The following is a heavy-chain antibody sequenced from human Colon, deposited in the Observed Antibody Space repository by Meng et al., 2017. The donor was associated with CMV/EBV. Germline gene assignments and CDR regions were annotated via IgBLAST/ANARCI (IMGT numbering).Heavy chain of an antibody. D-gene: IGHD1-26*01. J-gene: IGHJ4*02. V-gene: IGHV3-30*02. CDR1: GFSFSDYG. Sequence: SCSASGFSFSDYGMFWVRQAPGKGLDWVAFIRYDGGEKRYGDSVKGRFTVSRDNAKNRLLLQMNSLRPEDTAVYYCFGGGMYLGGNYWGQGTLVTVSS. CDR3: FGGGMYLGGNY. CDR2: IRYDGGEK.